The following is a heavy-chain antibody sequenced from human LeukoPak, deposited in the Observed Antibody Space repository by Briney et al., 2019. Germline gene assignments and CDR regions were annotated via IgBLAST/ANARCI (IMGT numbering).Heavy chain of an antibody. CDR2: INPNSGGT. CDR3: ARDSTGIAVAGTLNRIDY. D-gene: IGHD6-19*01. V-gene: IGHV1-2*04. Sequence: WASVTDSCMASRYTFTGYYMHWVRQAPGQGLAWMGWINPNSGGTNYAQKFQGWVTMTSDTSISTAYMELSRLRSDDTAVYYCARDSTGIAVAGTLNRIDYWGQGTLVTGSS. CDR1: RYTFTGYY. J-gene: IGHJ4*02.